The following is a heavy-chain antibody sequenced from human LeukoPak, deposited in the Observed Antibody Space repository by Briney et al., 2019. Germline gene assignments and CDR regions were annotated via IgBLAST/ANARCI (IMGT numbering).Heavy chain of an antibody. J-gene: IGHJ4*02. D-gene: IGHD4-17*01. CDR3: ASGGDFDY. V-gene: IGHV3-21*01. CDR2: MSPNSDYI. Sequence: GGSLRLSCATSGFIFTDFSMNWVRQAPGKGLEWVSSMSPNSDYIYYADSMKGRFTVSRDNAKNSLYLQVDSLRAEDTAMYYCASGGDFDYLGQGTLVTVSS. CDR1: GFIFTDFS.